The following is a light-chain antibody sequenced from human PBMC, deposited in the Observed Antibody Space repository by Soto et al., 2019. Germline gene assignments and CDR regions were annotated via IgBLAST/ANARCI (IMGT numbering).Light chain of an antibody. CDR3: QQRGAWPTFT. V-gene: IGKV3-11*01. Sequence: DIVLTQSPGTLSLSPGERATLSCRASQSIGTYLAWYQHKPGQAPRLVIYDASDRPSGIPARFSGSGSGTNFPLTSSSLEAEDFAVYYCQQRGAWPTFTFGGGTKVDIK. CDR2: DAS. CDR1: QSIGTY. J-gene: IGKJ4*01.